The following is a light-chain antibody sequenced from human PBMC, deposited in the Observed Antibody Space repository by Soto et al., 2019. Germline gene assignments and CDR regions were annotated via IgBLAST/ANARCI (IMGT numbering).Light chain of an antibody. V-gene: IGKV3-15*01. J-gene: IGKJ1*01. CDR1: QSLNSN. CDR3: QQYNTWSGT. Sequence: MKQSPAILSVSPGERATVYCMASQSLNSNLAWYQQKPGQAPRLLIIGASERVTTIPARVSGSWSGTEFTISISSLQSDDFAVDYGQQYNTWSGTCGKGTKVYSK. CDR2: GAS.